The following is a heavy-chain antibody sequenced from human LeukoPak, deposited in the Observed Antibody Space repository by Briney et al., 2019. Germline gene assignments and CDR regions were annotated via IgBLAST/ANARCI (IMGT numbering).Heavy chain of an antibody. D-gene: IGHD6-19*01. CDR2: IYPSDSDL. J-gene: IGHJ4*02. CDR3: ARGSGWYSEY. CDR1: GYRLISYW. Sequence: KTGESLKISCKASGYRLISYWIGWVRQMPGKGLEWMGMIYPSDSDLRYSPSFQGQVTIAAAKSISTAYLQWSSLKASDTAMYFCARGSGWYSEYWGQATLVSVSS. V-gene: IGHV5-51*01.